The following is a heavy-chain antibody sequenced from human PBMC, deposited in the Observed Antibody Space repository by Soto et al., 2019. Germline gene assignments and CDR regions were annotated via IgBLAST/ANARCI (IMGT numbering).Heavy chain of an antibody. CDR3: ARGIFGELRYSHSPLGRFDP. Sequence: SETLXLTCAVYGGSFSGYYWSWIRQPPGKGLEWIGEINHSGSTNYNPSLKSRVTISVDTSKNQFSLKLSSVTAADTAVYYCARGIFGELRYSHSPLGRFDPWGQGTLVTVSS. J-gene: IGHJ5*02. V-gene: IGHV4-34*01. CDR2: INHSGST. CDR1: GGSFSGYY. D-gene: IGHD3-9*01.